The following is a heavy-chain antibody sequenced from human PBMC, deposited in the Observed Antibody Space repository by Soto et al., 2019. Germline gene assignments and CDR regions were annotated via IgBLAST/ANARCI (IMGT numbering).Heavy chain of an antibody. CDR1: GFTFSSYG. Sequence: QVQLVESGGGVVQPGRSLRLSCAASGFTFSSYGMHWVRQAPGKGLEWVAVISYDGSNKYYADSVKGRFTISRDNSKNTQYLQMNSLRAEDTAVYYCPKDHDYGARVYFDLWCRGTLVTVSS. V-gene: IGHV3-30*18. CDR3: PKDHDYGARVYFDL. D-gene: IGHD4-17*01. J-gene: IGHJ2*01. CDR2: ISYDGSNK.